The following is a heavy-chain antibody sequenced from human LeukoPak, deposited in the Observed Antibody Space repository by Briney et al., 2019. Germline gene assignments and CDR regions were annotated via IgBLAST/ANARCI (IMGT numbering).Heavy chain of an antibody. CDR2: INPSGGST. CDR3: ARDHYDFWSGYYRSYGMDV. J-gene: IGHJ6*02. V-gene: IGHV1-46*01. D-gene: IGHD3-3*01. CDR1: GYTCTSYY. Sequence: ASVKVSCKASGYTCTSYYMHWVRQAPGQGLEWMGIINPSGGSTSYAQKFQGRVTMTRDTSTSTVYMELSSLRSEDTAVYYCARDHYDFWSGYYRSYGMDVWGQGTTVTVSS.